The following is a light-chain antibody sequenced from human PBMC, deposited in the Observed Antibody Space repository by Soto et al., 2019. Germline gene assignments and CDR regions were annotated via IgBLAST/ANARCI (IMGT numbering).Light chain of an antibody. Sequence: EIVLTQSPGTLSLSPGERATLSCRASQSFSSSYLAWYQQKPGQAPRLLIYATSSRATGIPDRFSGSGPQTDFTLTISRLEPEDFAVYYCQQYGTSPRTFGQGTKVDIK. CDR2: ATS. CDR1: QSFSSSY. V-gene: IGKV3-20*01. J-gene: IGKJ1*01. CDR3: QQYGTSPRT.